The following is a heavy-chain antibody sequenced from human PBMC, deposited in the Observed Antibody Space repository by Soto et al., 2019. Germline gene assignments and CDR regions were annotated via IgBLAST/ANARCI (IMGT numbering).Heavy chain of an antibody. CDR2: IYYSGST. CDR3: ARDSHDYGDRNWFDP. D-gene: IGHD4-17*01. J-gene: IGHJ5*02. V-gene: IGHV4-30-4*01. CDR1: GGSISSGDYY. Sequence: PSETLSLTCTVSGGSISSGDYYWSWIRQPPGKGLEWIGYIYYSGSTYYNPSLKSRVTISVDTSKNQFSLKLNSVTAADTAVYYCARDSHDYGDRNWFDPWGQGTLVTVSS.